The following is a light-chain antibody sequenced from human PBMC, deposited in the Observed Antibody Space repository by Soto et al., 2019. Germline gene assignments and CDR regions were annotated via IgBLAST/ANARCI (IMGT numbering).Light chain of an antibody. Sequence: EIVMTHSPATLSVSPGRRSTLSCRAGQNIHTNLAWYQQRPGQAPRLILYGASTGATGLPARFSGSGYGTEFNLTINSLQAEDCAVYYCQQYYNWPRTFGQGTRLEIK. J-gene: IGKJ5*01. CDR2: GAS. CDR1: QNIHTN. V-gene: IGKV3-15*01. CDR3: QQYYNWPRT.